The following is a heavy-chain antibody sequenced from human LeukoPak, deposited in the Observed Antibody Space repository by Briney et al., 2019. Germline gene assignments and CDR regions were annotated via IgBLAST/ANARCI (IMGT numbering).Heavy chain of an antibody. D-gene: IGHD4-11*01. CDR1: GGSFTIYS. CDR3: ARRVRSADYRLDY. V-gene: IGHV4-34*01. CDR2: ISPSGNT. Sequence: SETLSLTCAVYGGSFTIYSWTWIRQPPGKRLEWVGEISPSGNTQYNPSLKSRVTISLDASKSQFYLKLNSVTAADTAVYYCARRVRSADYRLDYWGQGTLVTVSS. J-gene: IGHJ4*02.